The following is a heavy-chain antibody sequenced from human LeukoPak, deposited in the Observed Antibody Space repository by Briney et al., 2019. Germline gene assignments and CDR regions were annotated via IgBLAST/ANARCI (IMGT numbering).Heavy chain of an antibody. CDR2: IYTSGGT. CDR1: GGSISSYY. D-gene: IGHD6-19*01. CDR3: ARDSSGWYGNYYYMDV. Sequence: SETLSLTCTVSGGSISSYYWSWIRQPAGEGLEWIGRIYTSGGTNYNPSLKSRVTMSVDTSKNQFSLKLSSVTAADTAVYYCARDSSGWYGNYYYMDVWGKGTTVTVSS. J-gene: IGHJ6*03. V-gene: IGHV4-4*07.